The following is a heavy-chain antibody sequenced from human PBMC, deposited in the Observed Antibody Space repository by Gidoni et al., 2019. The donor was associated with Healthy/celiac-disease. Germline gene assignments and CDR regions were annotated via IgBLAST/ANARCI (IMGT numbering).Heavy chain of an antibody. V-gene: IGHV3-30-3*01. Sequence: QVQLVESGGGVVQPGRSLRLSCAASGFTFSSYAMHWVRQAPGKGLEWVAVISYDGSNKYYADSVKGRFTISRDNSKNTLYLQMNSLRAEDTAVYYCARGGDGYNFYWYFDLWGRGTLVTVSS. CDR3: ARGGDGYNFYWYFDL. CDR2: ISYDGSNK. CDR1: GFTFSSYA. D-gene: IGHD5-12*01. J-gene: IGHJ2*01.